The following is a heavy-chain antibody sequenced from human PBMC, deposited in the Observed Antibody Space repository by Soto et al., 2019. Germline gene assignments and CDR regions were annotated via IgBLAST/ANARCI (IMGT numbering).Heavy chain of an antibody. CDR3: ARGGVWGDIVVVPAADRLYYFDY. D-gene: IGHD2-2*01. CDR2: INHSGST. CDR1: GGSFSGYY. V-gene: IGHV4-34*01. J-gene: IGHJ4*02. Sequence: PSETLSLTCAVYGGSFSGYYWSWIRQPPGKGLEWIGEINHSGSTNYNPSLKSRVTISVDTSKNQFSLKLSSVTAADTAVYYCARGGVWGDIVVVPAADRLYYFDYWGQGTLVTVSS.